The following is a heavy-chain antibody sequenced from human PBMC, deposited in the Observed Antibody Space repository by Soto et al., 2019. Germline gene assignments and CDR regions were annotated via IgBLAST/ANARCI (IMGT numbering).Heavy chain of an antibody. V-gene: IGHV4-59*01. D-gene: IGHD2-8*02. CDR1: GGSISSYY. Sequence: SETLSLTCTVSGGSISSYYWSWIRQPPGKGLEWIGYIYYSGSTNYNPSLKSRVTISVDTSKNQFSLKLSSVTAADTAVYYCARASRLVDFDYWGQGTLVTVSS. CDR3: ARASRLVDFDY. J-gene: IGHJ4*02. CDR2: IYYSGST.